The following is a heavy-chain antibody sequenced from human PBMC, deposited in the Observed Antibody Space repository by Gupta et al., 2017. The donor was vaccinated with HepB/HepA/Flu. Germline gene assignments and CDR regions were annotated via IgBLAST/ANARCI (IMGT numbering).Heavy chain of an antibody. Sequence: EVQLVESGGGLVQPGGSLRISCEASGFSFSNYEMNWVHQAPGKGLEWVSYISSSGSNIDYADSVKGRFTFSRDNDKNSLHLQMNSLRAEDTAVYYCARKLSHYYDSSGYRSTDAFDVWGQGTLVTVSS. CDR1: GFSFSNYE. D-gene: IGHD3-22*01. CDR2: ISSSGSNI. CDR3: ARKLSHYYDSSGYRSTDAFDV. J-gene: IGHJ3*01. V-gene: IGHV3-48*03.